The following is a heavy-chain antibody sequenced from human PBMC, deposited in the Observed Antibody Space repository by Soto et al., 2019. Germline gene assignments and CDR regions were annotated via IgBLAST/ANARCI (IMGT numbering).Heavy chain of an antibody. CDR1: GGTFSSYA. V-gene: IGHV1-69*06. J-gene: IGHJ4*02. CDR2: IIPIFGTA. D-gene: IGHD1-20*01. Sequence: VASVKVSCKASGGTFSSYAISWVRQAPGQGLEWMGGIIPIFGTANYAQKFQGRVTITADKSTSTAYMELSSLRSEDTAVYYCARSFRITGIGYYFDYWGQGTLVTVSS. CDR3: ARSFRITGIGYYFDY.